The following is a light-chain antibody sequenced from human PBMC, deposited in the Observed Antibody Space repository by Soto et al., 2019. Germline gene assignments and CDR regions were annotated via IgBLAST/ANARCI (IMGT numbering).Light chain of an antibody. Sequence: QSALAQPASVSGSPGQSITISCNGTSGDVGGYDCVSWYQHHPGKVPKLLIYEVTNRPSGISYRFSGSKSGNTASLTISDLEAEDESNYYCSSKTRSKNLEVVFGGGTKLTDL. CDR2: EVT. CDR1: SGDVGGYDC. J-gene: IGLJ3*02. V-gene: IGLV2-14*01. CDR3: SSKTRSKNLEVV.